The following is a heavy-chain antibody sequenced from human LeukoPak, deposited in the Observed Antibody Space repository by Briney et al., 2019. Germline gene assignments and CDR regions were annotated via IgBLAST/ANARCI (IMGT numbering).Heavy chain of an antibody. V-gene: IGHV3-23*01. Sequence: GGSLRLSCAASGFTFSSYAMSWVRQAPGRGLDWVSAIGTSGGTTHYADSVKGRLTISRDNSKNTLYLQMNSLRAEDTAVYYCAKDWSCDSWGQGTLVTVSS. CDR1: GFTFSSYA. CDR2: IGTSGGTT. D-gene: IGHD1-26*01. CDR3: AKDWSCDS. J-gene: IGHJ4*02.